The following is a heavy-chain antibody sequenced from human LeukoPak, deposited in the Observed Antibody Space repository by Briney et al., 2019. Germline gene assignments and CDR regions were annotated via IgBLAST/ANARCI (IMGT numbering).Heavy chain of an antibody. CDR3: ARALRGGWLQFDNYYYGMDV. V-gene: IGHV1-69*13. D-gene: IGHD5-24*01. J-gene: IGHJ6*02. CDR2: IIPIFGTA. Sequence: GASVKVSCKASGGTFSSYAISRVRQAPGQGLEWMGGIIPIFGTANYAQKFQGRVTITADESTSTAYMELSSLRSEDTAVYYCARALRGGWLQFDNYYYGMDVWGQGTTVTVSS. CDR1: GGTFSSYA.